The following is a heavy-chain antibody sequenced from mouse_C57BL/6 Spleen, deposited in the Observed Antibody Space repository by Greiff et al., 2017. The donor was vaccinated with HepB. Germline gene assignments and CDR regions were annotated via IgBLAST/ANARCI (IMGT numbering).Heavy chain of an antibody. CDR3: ARETTRAMDY. CDR2: INYDGSST. J-gene: IGHJ4*01. CDR1: GFTFSDYY. V-gene: IGHV5-16*01. Sequence: EVKVVESEGGLVQPGSSMKLSCTASGFTFSDYYMAWVRQVPEKGLEWVANINYDGSSTYYLDSWKSRFSIARDSAKNSLYLHMSSLKSEDTATYYCARETTRAMDYWGQGASVTVSS. D-gene: IGHD2-1*01.